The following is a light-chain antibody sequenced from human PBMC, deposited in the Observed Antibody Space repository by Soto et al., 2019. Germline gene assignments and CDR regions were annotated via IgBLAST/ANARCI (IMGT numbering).Light chain of an antibody. CDR3: QQYDNLLT. V-gene: IGKV1-33*01. J-gene: IGKJ3*01. Sequence: DIQMTQSPSSLSASVGDRVTITCQASQDISNYLNWYQQKPGKAPKLLIYDASNLETGVPARFSGNGSGTDFTLTISSLQPEDIATYYCQQYDNLLTFGPGTKVDIK. CDR2: DAS. CDR1: QDISNY.